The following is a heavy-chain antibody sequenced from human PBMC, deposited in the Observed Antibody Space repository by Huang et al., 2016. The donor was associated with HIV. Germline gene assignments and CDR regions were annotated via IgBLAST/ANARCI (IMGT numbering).Heavy chain of an antibody. D-gene: IGHD3-10*01. J-gene: IGHJ4*02. Sequence: EVQLLESGGGLVQPGGSLRLSCAASGFTFNNYAMNWVRQARVKGLEWVSTISGNGGSTYYADSVNGRFTISRDNSKNTLYLHMNSLRVEDTAVYYCAKGIKSSGSYYFDYWGQGTLVTVSS. CDR1: GFTFNNYA. CDR2: ISGNGGST. V-gene: IGHV3-23*01. CDR3: AKGIKSSGSYYFDY.